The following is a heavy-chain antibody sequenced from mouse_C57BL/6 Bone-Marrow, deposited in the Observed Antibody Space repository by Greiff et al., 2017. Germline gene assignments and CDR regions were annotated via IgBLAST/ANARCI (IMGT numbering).Heavy chain of an antibody. V-gene: IGHV6-3*01. Sequence: EVKVEESGGGLVQPGGSMKLSCVASGFTFSNYWMNWVRQSPEKGLEWVAQIRLKSDNYATHYAESVKGRFTISRDDSKSSVYLQMNNLRAEDTGIYYCTALYYAYDEAMDYWGQGTSVTVSS. CDR2: IRLKSDNYAT. CDR1: GFTFSNYW. J-gene: IGHJ4*01. CDR3: TALYYAYDEAMDY. D-gene: IGHD2-1*01.